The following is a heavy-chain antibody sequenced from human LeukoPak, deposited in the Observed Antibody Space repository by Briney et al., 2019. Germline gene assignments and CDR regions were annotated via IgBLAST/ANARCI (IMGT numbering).Heavy chain of an antibody. CDR1: GFTFSSYG. Sequence: GGSLRLSCAASGFTFSSYGMHWVRQAPGKGLEWVAFIRYDGSNKYYADSVKGRFTISRDNSKNTLYLQMNSLRAEDTAVYYCAKDLGREPGDFDYWGQGTLVTVSS. CDR2: IRYDGSNK. V-gene: IGHV3-30*02. CDR3: AKDLGREPGDFDY. D-gene: IGHD1-26*01. J-gene: IGHJ4*02.